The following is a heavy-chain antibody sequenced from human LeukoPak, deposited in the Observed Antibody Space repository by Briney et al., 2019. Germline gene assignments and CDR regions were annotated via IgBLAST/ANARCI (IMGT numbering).Heavy chain of an antibody. CDR1: GFTFDDYA. D-gene: IGHD4-23*01. CDR3: AKLLSNSGRFLY. V-gene: IGHV3-9*01. CDR2: ISWNSGSI. Sequence: PGGSLRLSCAASGFTFDDYAMHWVRQAPGKGLEWVSGISWNSGSIGYADSVKGRFTISRDNAKNSLYLQMNSLRAEDTAVYYCAKLLSNSGRFLYWGQGTLVTVSS. J-gene: IGHJ4*02.